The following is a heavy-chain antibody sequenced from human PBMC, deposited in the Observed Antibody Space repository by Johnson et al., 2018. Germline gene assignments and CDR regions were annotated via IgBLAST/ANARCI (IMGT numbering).Heavy chain of an antibody. D-gene: IGHD3-22*01. J-gene: IGHJ1*01. CDR2: MSFGESNK. Sequence: QVQLVESGGGVVQPGRSLRLSCAASGFTFSSYGMHWVSQAPGKGLEWVAVMSFGESNKYYADSVKGRFTISRDNSMDTLYLQMNSLIPEDTAVYFCARDFYDSSGYPRYLQHWGQGTLVTVSS. V-gene: IGHV3-30*03. CDR1: GFTFSSYG. CDR3: ARDFYDSSGYPRYLQH.